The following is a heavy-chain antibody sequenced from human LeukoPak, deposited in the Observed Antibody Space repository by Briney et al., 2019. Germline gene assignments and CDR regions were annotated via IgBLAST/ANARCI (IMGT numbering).Heavy chain of an antibody. V-gene: IGHV1-24*01. J-gene: IGHJ4*02. CDR2: FDPEDGET. CDR3: ASSYYDSSGYYLAY. D-gene: IGHD3-22*01. Sequence: ASVKVSCKVSGYTLTELSMHWVRQAPGKGLEWMGGFDPEDGETSYAQKFQGRVTMTRDTSTSTVYMELSSLRSEDTAVYYCASSYYDSSGYYLAYWGQGTLVTVSS. CDR1: GYTLTELS.